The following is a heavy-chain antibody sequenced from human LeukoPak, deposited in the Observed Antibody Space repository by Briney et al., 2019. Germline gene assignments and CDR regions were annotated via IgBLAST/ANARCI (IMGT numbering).Heavy chain of an antibody. Sequence: SETLSLTCTVSGGSIENHHWTWVRQPPGKGLEWIAYIYYSGSTKYNPSLKSRVTISVDTSKNQFSLKLNSVTAADTAVYYCARHGVGRGGDFDYWGQGTLVTVSS. J-gene: IGHJ4*02. CDR1: GGSIENHH. V-gene: IGHV4-59*08. D-gene: IGHD3-10*01. CDR3: ARHGVGRGGDFDY. CDR2: IYYSGST.